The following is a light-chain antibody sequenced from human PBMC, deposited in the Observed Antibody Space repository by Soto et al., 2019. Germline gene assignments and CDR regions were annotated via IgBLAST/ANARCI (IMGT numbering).Light chain of an antibody. Sequence: DIQMTQSPSTLSASVGYRVTITCRASQSISSGLAWYQQKPGKAPKLLIYDASSLESGVPSRFSGSGSGTEFTLTISSLQPDDFATYYCQQYNSYSALTFGGGTKVEIK. CDR1: QSISSG. CDR3: QQYNSYSALT. CDR2: DAS. V-gene: IGKV1-5*01. J-gene: IGKJ4*01.